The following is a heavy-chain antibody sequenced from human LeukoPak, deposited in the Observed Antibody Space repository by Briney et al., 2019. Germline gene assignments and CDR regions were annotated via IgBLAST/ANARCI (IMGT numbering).Heavy chain of an antibody. V-gene: IGHV1-69*05. CDR3: ANCGILPYYFDY. CDR1: GGTFSSYA. D-gene: IGHD2-21*01. CDR2: IIPIFGTT. J-gene: IGHJ4*02. Sequence: SVKVSCKASGGTFSSYAISWVRQAPGQGLEWVGRIIPIFGTTNYAQKFQGRVTITTDESTSTAYMELSSLRSEDTAVYYCANCGILPYYFDYWGQGTLVTVSS.